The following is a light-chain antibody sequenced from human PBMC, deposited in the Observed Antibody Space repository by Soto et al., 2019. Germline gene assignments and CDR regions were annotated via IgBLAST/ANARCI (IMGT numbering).Light chain of an antibody. CDR1: QSVSNF. CDR2: DAS. J-gene: IGKJ5*01. V-gene: IGKV3-11*01. CDR3: QQRANWPLTT. Sequence: EIVLTQSPATLSLSPGERATLSCRASQSVSNFLAWYQQKPGQAPRLLIYDASNRATGIPARFSGSGSGTDFTLTIRSLEPEDFAIYYCQQRANWPLTTFGHRTRLEI.